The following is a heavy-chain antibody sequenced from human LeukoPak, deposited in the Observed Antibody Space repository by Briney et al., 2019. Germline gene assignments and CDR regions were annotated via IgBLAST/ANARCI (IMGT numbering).Heavy chain of an antibody. Sequence: PGGSLRLSCAASGFTFSSYSMNWVRQAPGNGLEWVSYISSSSSTIYYADSVKGRFTISRDNSKNTLYLQMNSLRAEDTAVYYCAKAFFGVFRAPLDYWGQGTLVTVSS. CDR2: ISSSSSTI. CDR1: GFTFSSYS. J-gene: IGHJ4*02. V-gene: IGHV3-48*01. CDR3: AKAFFGVFRAPLDY. D-gene: IGHD3-3*01.